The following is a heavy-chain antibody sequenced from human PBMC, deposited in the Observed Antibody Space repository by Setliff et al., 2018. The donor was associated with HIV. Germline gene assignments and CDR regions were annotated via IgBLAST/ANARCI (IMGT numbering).Heavy chain of an antibody. CDR2: INWNGAIT. CDR3: AREAYDVLTPHAHIDY. D-gene: IGHD3-9*01. V-gene: IGHV3-20*04. CDR1: GFTFDDFG. Sequence: GGSLRLSCAASGFTFDDFGMTWVRQRPGKGLEWVSGINWNGAITDYADSVKGRFTISRDNAKNSLHLQMNSLRAEDAAFYYCAREAYDVLTPHAHIDYWGQGVLVTSPQ. J-gene: IGHJ4*02.